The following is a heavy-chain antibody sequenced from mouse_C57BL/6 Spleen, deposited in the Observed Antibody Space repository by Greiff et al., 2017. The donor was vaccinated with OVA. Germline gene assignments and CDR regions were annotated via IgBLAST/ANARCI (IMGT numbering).Heavy chain of an antibody. Sequence: EVQLQQSGPELVKPGASVKISCKASGYTFTDYYMNWVKQSHGKSLEWIGDINPNNGGTSYNQKFKGKATLTVDKSSSTAYMELRSLTSEDSAVYYCARGTTVVATDAYWGQGTLVTVSA. V-gene: IGHV1-26*01. CDR3: ARGTTVVATDAY. J-gene: IGHJ3*01. CDR2: INPNNGGT. D-gene: IGHD1-1*01. CDR1: GYTFTDYY.